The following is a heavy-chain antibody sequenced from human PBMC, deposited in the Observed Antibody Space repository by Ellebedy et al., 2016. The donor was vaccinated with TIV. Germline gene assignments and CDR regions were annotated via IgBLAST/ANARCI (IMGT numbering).Heavy chain of an antibody. CDR1: GYSFTSHW. V-gene: IGHV5-51*01. CDR3: ARLHRDYGDFLDAFGF. Sequence: GESLKISCKGSGYSFTSHWIGWVRQMPGKGLEWMGIIYPGDSDTRNSPSFEGHVTISADESISTAYLHWSSLKASDTAIYYCARLHRDYGDFLDAFGFWGQGTMVTVSS. J-gene: IGHJ3*01. D-gene: IGHD4-17*01. CDR2: IYPGDSDT.